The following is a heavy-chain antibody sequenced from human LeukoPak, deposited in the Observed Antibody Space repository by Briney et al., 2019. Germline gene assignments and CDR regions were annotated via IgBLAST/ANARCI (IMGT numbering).Heavy chain of an antibody. Sequence: SETLSLTCTVSGGSISSYYWSWIRQPPGKGLEWIGYIYYSGSTNYDPSLKSRVTISVDTSKNQFSLKLGSVTAADTAVYYCARASSIAAAGTGFDYWGQGTLVTVSS. D-gene: IGHD6-13*01. CDR1: GGSISSYY. CDR3: ARASSIAAAGTGFDY. CDR2: IYYSGST. V-gene: IGHV4-59*01. J-gene: IGHJ4*02.